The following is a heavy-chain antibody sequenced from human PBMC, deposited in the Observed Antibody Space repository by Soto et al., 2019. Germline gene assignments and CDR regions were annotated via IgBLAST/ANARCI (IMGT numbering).Heavy chain of an antibody. V-gene: IGHV1-69*13. CDR3: ARGVTRGSFPPVDL. CDR1: GDTFSSYS. J-gene: IGHJ5*02. Sequence: QVHLVQSGAEVKKPGSSVKVSCTSSGDTFSSYSYSWVRLVPGQGLEWMGGFSHVFGGPNFAQNFLDRVTTTANQFTRTVYVELSGLTSADTAVYYCARGVTRGSFPPVDLWGQGTLVTISS. CDR2: FSHVFGGP. D-gene: IGHD3-10*01.